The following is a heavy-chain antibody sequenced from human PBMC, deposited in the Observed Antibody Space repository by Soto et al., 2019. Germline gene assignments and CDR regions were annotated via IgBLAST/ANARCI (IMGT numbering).Heavy chain of an antibody. Sequence: QVQLQQWGAGLLKPSETLSLTCAVYGGSFSGYYWSWIRQPPGKGLEWIGEINHSGSTNYNPSLKIRVTISVDTSKNQFSLKLSSVTAADTAVYYCARQYGSGSYLDYWGQGTLVTVSS. D-gene: IGHD3-10*01. CDR2: INHSGST. CDR1: GGSFSGYY. CDR3: ARQYGSGSYLDY. J-gene: IGHJ4*02. V-gene: IGHV4-34*01.